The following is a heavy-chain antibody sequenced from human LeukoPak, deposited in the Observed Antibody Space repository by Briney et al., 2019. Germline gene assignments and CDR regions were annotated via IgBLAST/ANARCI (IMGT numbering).Heavy chain of an antibody. CDR3: VSVSVSKCSDGPCSFDY. V-gene: IGHV1-2*02. CDR2: INPNSGGT. D-gene: IGHD2-15*01. Sequence: GSVKVSCKASGYTFTGYYIHWVRQAPGQGLEWMGWINPNSGGTNYAQKFRGRVTMTRDTSITTAYMELSRLTYDETAVYYCVSVSVSKCSDGPCSFDYWGQGSPGTVSS. J-gene: IGHJ4*01. CDR1: GYTFTGYY.